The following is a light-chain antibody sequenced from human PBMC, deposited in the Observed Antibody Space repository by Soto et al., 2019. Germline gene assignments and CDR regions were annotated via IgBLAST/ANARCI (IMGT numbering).Light chain of an antibody. CDR3: QQYNNWPRT. Sequence: MTQSPASVPASVGDRVTITCRAGQHISTYLAWYQQKPGEAPKLLISAASTRATGIPARFSGSGSGTEFTLTISSLQSEDFAVYYCQQYNNWPRTFGQGTKVDIK. V-gene: IGKV3-15*01. J-gene: IGKJ1*01. CDR2: AAS. CDR1: QHISTY.